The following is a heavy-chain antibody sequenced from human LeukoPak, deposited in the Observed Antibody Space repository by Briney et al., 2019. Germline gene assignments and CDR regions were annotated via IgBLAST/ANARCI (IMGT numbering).Heavy chain of an antibody. CDR1: GGTFSSYA. J-gene: IGHJ4*02. CDR2: IIPILGIA. V-gene: IGHV1-69*04. Sequence: ASVKVSCKASGGTFSSYAISWVRQAPGQGLEWMGRIIPILGIANYAQKFQGRVTITADKSTSTAYMELSSLRSEDTAVYYCAREVDYGDYGGFGYYFDYWGQGTLVTVSS. D-gene: IGHD4-17*01. CDR3: AREVDYGDYGGFGYYFDY.